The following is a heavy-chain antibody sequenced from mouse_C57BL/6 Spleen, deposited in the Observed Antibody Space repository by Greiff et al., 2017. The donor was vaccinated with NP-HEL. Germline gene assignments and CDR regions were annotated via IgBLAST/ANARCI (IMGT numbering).Heavy chain of an antibody. V-gene: IGHV5-4*03. J-gene: IGHJ2*01. D-gene: IGHD6-1*01. CDR3: ARGGFGLWSY. Sequence: EVKLVESGGGLVKPGGSLKLSCAASGFTFSSYAMSWVRQTPEKRLEWVATISDGGSYTYYPDNVKGRFTISRDNAKNNLYLQMSHLKSEDTAMYYCARGGFGLWSYWGQGTTLTVSS. CDR2: ISDGGSYT. CDR1: GFTFSSYA.